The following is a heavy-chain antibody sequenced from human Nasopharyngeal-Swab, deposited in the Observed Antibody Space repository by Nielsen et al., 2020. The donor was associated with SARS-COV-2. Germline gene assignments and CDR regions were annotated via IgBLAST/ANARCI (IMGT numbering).Heavy chain of an antibody. CDR2: ISSSSSYT. V-gene: IGHV3-11*06. CDR3: ARDRLRQGYDFWSGYYPDAFDI. Sequence: GESLKISCAASGFTFSDYYMSWIRQAPGKGLEWVSYISSSSSYTNYADSVKGRFTISRDNAKNSLYLQMNSLRAEGTAVYYCARDRLRQGYDFWSGYYPDAFDIWGQGTMVTVSS. J-gene: IGHJ3*02. D-gene: IGHD3-3*01. CDR1: GFTFSDYY.